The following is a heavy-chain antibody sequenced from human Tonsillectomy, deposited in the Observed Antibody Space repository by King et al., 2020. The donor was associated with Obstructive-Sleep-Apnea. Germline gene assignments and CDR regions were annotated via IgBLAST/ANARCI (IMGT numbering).Heavy chain of an antibody. V-gene: IGHV4-59*08. Sequence: QLQESGPGLVKPSETLSLTCTVSGGSISSYYWSWIRQPPGKGLEWIGYIYYSGSTNYNPSLKSRFTISVDTSKNQFSLKLRSVTAADTAVYYCARQKTGIFDYWGQGTLVTVSS. CDR3: ARQKTGIFDY. D-gene: IGHD3-9*01. J-gene: IGHJ4*02. CDR1: GGSISSYY. CDR2: IYYSGST.